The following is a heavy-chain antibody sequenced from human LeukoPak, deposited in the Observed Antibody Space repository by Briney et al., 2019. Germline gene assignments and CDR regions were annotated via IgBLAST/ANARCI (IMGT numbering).Heavy chain of an antibody. V-gene: IGHV1-24*01. J-gene: IGHJ3*02. CDR3: ATWIQLTDAFHI. CDR2: FDPEDGET. CDR1: GHTLTELS. Sequence: ASVKVSCKVSGHTLTELSLHWVRQTPGKGLEWMGGFDPEDGETIYAQKFQGRVTMTEDTYTDTAYMGLSSLRSEDTAVYYCATWIQLTDAFHIWGQGTMVTVSS. D-gene: IGHD5-18*01.